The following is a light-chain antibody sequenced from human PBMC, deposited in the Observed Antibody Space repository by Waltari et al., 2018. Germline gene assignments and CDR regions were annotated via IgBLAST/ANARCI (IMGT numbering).Light chain of an antibody. CDR1: TNDLGSYNY. Sequence: SALTQPRSVSGSPGQSVTISCPGTTNDLGSYNYVSWYHQHPGKAPKLIILEVTKRPSGVPDRLSGSKSGNTASLTISGLRAEDEAEYYCCSYAGSYTWVFGGGTKLTVV. CDR3: CSYAGSYTWV. J-gene: IGLJ3*02. CDR2: EVT. V-gene: IGLV2-11*01.